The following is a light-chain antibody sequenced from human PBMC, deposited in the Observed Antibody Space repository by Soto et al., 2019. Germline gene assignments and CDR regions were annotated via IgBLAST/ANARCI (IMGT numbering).Light chain of an antibody. CDR2: SAS. CDR1: QGIGVR. V-gene: IGKV1-12*01. J-gene: IGKJ1*01. Sequence: IQMTQSPSSLSASIGDRVTITCRASQGIGVRLAWFQQKPGKAPQYLIQSASTLASGVPSRFSGSGSGTDFILTINNLQPEDVAIYYCLQVNSFPRTFGQGTKVDIK. CDR3: LQVNSFPRT.